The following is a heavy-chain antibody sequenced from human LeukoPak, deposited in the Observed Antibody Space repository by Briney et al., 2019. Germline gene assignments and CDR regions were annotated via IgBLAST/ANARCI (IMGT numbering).Heavy chain of an antibody. CDR2: IYYSGST. J-gene: IGHJ4*02. CDR3: ARSIAVAGFLDY. CDR1: GGSISSGGYY. Sequence: SETLSLTCTVSGGSISSGGYYWSWIRQHPGKGLEWIGYIYYSGSTYYNPSLKSRVTISVDTSKNQFSLRLSSVTAADTAVYYCARSIAVAGFLDYWGQGTLVTVSS. V-gene: IGHV4-31*03. D-gene: IGHD6-19*01.